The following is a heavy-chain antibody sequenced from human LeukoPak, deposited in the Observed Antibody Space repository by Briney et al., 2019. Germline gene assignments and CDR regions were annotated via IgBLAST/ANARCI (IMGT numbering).Heavy chain of an antibody. CDR1: GFTFSSYAM. CDR2: IYHSGST. Sequence: GSLRLSCEGSGFTFSSYAMSWVRQPPGKGLEWIGEIYHSGSTNYNPSLKSRVTISVDKSKNQFSQKLSSVTAADTAVYYCARWEGGLLWFGELGGGQGTLVTVSS. V-gene: IGHV4-4*02. J-gene: IGHJ4*02. CDR3: ARWEGGLLWFGELG. D-gene: IGHD3-10*01.